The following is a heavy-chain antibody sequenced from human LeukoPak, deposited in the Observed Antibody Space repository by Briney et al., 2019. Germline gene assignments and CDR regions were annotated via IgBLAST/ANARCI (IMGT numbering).Heavy chain of an antibody. CDR2: INPSGGST. J-gene: IGHJ4*02. D-gene: IGHD3-22*01. Sequence: ASVKVSCKASGYTFTSYYMHWVRQAPGQGLEWMGIINPSGGSTSYAQKFQGRVTMTRDTSTSTVYMELSSLRSEDTAVYYCARDHYYDCSGYPGDYWGQGTLVTVSS. V-gene: IGHV1-46*01. CDR1: GYTFTSYY. CDR3: ARDHYYDCSGYPGDY.